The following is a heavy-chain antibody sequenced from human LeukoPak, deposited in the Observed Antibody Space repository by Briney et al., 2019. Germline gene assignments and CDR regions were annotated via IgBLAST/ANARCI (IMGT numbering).Heavy chain of an antibody. J-gene: IGHJ6*03. Sequence: SVTVSCKASGGTFISYAISGVRQAPGQGLQWMGGIIPNFGTANYAQKLQGRVTITADESTSTAYMELSSLRSEDPAVYYCARDQGIAVAGTYYYYYMDVWRERTTVTVSS. CDR1: GGTFISYA. CDR2: IIPNFGTA. V-gene: IGHV1-69*13. CDR3: ARDQGIAVAGTYYYYYMDV. D-gene: IGHD6-19*01.